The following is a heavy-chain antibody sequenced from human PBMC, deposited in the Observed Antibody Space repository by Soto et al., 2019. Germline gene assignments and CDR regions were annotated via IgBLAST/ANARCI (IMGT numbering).Heavy chain of an antibody. CDR2: IIPMFGTA. J-gene: IGHJ4*02. Sequence: QVQLVQSGAEVKNPESSVKVSCKAPGDTFSTYAISWVRQAPGQGLEWMGGIIPMFGTANYAQRFQDRVTITADESTNTVYMELSSLRSEDTAVYFCASGIQLWLRRINNGYSGWGQGTLVTVSS. V-gene: IGHV1-69*12. D-gene: IGHD5-18*01. CDR1: GDTFSTYA. CDR3: ASGIQLWLRRINNGYSG.